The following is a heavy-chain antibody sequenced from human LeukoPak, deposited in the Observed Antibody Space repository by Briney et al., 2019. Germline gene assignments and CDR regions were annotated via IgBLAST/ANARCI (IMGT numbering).Heavy chain of an antibody. CDR1: GFTVSSNY. Sequence: GGSLRLSCAASGFTVSSNYMTWVRQAPGKGLEWVSVIYSGGGTYYADSVKGRFTISRDNSNNTVYLQMNSLRAEDTAVYYCARDPSGITVTTSGVNWGQGTLVTVSS. V-gene: IGHV3-66*01. J-gene: IGHJ4*02. CDR2: IYSGGGT. CDR3: ARDPSGITVTTSGVN. D-gene: IGHD4-17*01.